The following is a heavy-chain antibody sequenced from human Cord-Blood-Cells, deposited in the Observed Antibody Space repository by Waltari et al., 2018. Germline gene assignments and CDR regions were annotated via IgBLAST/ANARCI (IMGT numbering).Heavy chain of an antibody. D-gene: IGHD3-22*01. CDR2: ISAYNGNT. CDR1: GSTFTSYG. V-gene: IGHV1-18*01. Sequence: QVQLVQSGAEVKKTGASVKVSCKASGSTFTSYGISRVRQAPGQGLEWMGWISAYNGNTNYAQKLQGRVTMTTDTSTSTAYMELRSLRSDDTAVYYCARAKGYYYDSSGYFDYWGQGTLVTVSS. CDR3: ARAKGYYYDSSGYFDY. J-gene: IGHJ4*02.